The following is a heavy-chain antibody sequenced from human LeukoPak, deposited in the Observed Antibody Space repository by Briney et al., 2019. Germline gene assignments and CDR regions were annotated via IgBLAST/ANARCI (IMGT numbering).Heavy chain of an antibody. J-gene: IGHJ6*02. CDR3: ARLGGPAVHYYYYYGMDV. CDR2: IYPGDSDT. Sequence: GESLKISCKGSGYSFTSYWIGWVRQMPGKGLEWMGIIYPGDSDTKYSPSFQGQVTISADKSISTAYLQWSSLKASDTAMYYCARLGGPAVHYYYYYGMDVWGQGTTVTVSS. V-gene: IGHV5-51*01. CDR1: GYSFTSYW. D-gene: IGHD4-23*01.